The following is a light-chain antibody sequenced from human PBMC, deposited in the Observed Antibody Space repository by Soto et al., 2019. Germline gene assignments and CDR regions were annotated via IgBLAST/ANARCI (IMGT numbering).Light chain of an antibody. CDR1: QGISSY. V-gene: IGKV1-8*01. J-gene: IGKJ1*01. CDR2: AAY. CDR3: QQYYDYPWT. Sequence: AIQMTQSPSSFSASTGDRVTITCRASQGISSYLAWYQQKPGKAPKLLIYAAYTLQSGVPSRFSGSGSGTDFTLTINCLQSEDFATYYCQQYYDYPWTFGQGTKVEIK.